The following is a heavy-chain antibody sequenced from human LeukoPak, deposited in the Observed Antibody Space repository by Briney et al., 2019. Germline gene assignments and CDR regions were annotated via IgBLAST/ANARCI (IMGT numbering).Heavy chain of an antibody. Sequence: SQTLSLTCAISGDSVSSNSAAWNWIRQSPSRGLEWLGRTYYRSKWYHDYAGSVKSRIIVNPGTSKNHFSLQLNSVTPEDTAVYYCARDHRYGMDVWGQGTTVTVSS. CDR3: ARDHRYGMDV. J-gene: IGHJ6*02. V-gene: IGHV6-1*01. CDR2: TYYRSKWYH. CDR1: GDSVSSNSAA.